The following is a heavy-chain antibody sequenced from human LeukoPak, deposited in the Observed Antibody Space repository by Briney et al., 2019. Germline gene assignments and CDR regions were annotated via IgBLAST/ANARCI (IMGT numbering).Heavy chain of an antibody. V-gene: IGHV1-2*02. CDR2: INPNSGGT. CDR3: ATFRELLGDYFDY. CDR1: GYTFTGYY. Sequence: GASVKLSCTSSGYTFTGYYMHWVRQAPGQGLEWMGWINPNSGGTNYAQKFQGRVTMTRDTSISTAYMELSRLRSDDTAVYYCATFRELLGDYFDYWGQGTLVTVSS. J-gene: IGHJ4*02. D-gene: IGHD3-10*01.